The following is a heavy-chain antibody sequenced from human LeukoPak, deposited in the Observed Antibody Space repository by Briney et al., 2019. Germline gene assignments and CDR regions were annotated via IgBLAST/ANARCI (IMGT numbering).Heavy chain of an antibody. CDR2: ISSSSSYI. D-gene: IGHD6-13*01. Sequence: GGSLRLSCAASGFTFSSYSMNWVRQAPGKGLEWVSSISSSSSYIYYADSVKGRFTISRDNAKNSLYLQMNSLRAEDTAVYYCASPGIAAAGTGSNWFDPWGQGTLVTVSS. V-gene: IGHV3-21*01. CDR1: GFTFSSYS. CDR3: ASPGIAAAGTGSNWFDP. J-gene: IGHJ5*02.